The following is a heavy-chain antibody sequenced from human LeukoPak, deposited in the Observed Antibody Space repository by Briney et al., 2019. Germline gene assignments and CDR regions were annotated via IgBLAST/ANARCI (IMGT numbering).Heavy chain of an antibody. CDR1: GFTFIIYG. CDR3: ARSQGFLVDP. CDR2: IGGGGIST. V-gene: IGHV3-23*01. D-gene: IGHD2-21*01. Sequence: GGSLRLSCAASGFTFIIYGMTWVRQAPGKGPEWVSAIGGGGISTFYADSVKGRFTISRDNSKNKLYLQMNSLRAEDTAVYYCARSQGFLVDPWGQGTLVTVSS. J-gene: IGHJ5*02.